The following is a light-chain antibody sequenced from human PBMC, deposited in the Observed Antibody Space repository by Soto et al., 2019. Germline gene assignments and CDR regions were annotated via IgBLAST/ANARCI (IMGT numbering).Light chain of an antibody. V-gene: IGKV1-5*03. Sequence: IQMTQSPSTLSASVGDTVTITCRASESIYSWLAWYKQIQGQAPQLLIYKTSTLQGGVPSRFSGSGSGAEYTLAISSLQPDDFAAYICQVYNTISRTCGQGTRVETK. J-gene: IGKJ1*01. CDR2: KTS. CDR3: QVYNTISRT. CDR1: ESIYSW.